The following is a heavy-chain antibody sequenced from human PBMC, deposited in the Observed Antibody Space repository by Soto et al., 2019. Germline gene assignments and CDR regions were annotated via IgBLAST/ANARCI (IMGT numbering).Heavy chain of an antibody. CDR3: AAETKPCFYGIEV. J-gene: IGHJ6*02. CDR2: ISYDGSNK. CDR1: GLTFSSSA. D-gene: IGHD2-15*01. V-gene: IGHV3-30*03. Sequence: QVPLVESGGGVVQPGRSLRLSCAASGLTFSSSAMHWVRQAPGKGLEWVALISYDGSNKYYVASVQGRFTISRDKSQNLSVMQTKSLREEDMAVYYYAAETKPCFYGIEVWGQGTTVTFPS.